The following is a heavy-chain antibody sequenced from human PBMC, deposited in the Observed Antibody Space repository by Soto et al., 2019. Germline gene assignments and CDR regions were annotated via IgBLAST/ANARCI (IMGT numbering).Heavy chain of an antibody. CDR3: SRDRAVAGTYYYGMDV. CDR1: GDSVSNNNGA. V-gene: IGHV6-1*01. Sequence: QVQLQQSGPGLVKPSQTLSLTCAISGDSVSNNNGAWNWIRQSPSRGLEWLGRTHYRSKWYNDYAVYVKSRMTINPDPSKNQFSLHLNSVTPDDTAVYYCSRDRAVAGTYYYGMDVWGQGTTVTVSS. J-gene: IGHJ6*02. CDR2: THYRSKWYN. D-gene: IGHD6-19*01.